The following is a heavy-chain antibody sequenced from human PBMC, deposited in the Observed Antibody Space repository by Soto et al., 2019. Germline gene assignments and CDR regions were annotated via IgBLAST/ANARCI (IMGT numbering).Heavy chain of an antibody. D-gene: IGHD3-10*01. Sequence: GGSLRLSCAASGFTFSSYGMHWVRQAPGKGLEWVAVISYDGSNKYYADSVKGRFTISRDNSKNTLYLQMNSLRAEDTAVYYCAKDPRGSGKIYYYYYGMDVWGQGTTVTVSS. J-gene: IGHJ6*02. CDR2: ISYDGSNK. CDR3: AKDPRGSGKIYYYYYGMDV. V-gene: IGHV3-30*18. CDR1: GFTFSSYG.